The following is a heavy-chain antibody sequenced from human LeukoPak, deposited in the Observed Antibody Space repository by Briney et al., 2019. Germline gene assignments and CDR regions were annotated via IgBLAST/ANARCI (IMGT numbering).Heavy chain of an antibody. J-gene: IGHJ4*02. Sequence: SETLSLTCTVSGGSVSGYYWSWIRQPPGKGLEWIGYIYYSGSTNYNPSLKSRVTISVDTSKNQFSLKLSSVTAADTAVYYCARRTSEAAADYWGQGTLVTVSS. CDR3: ARRTSEAAADY. D-gene: IGHD6-13*01. V-gene: IGHV4-59*08. CDR1: GGSVSGYY. CDR2: IYYSGST.